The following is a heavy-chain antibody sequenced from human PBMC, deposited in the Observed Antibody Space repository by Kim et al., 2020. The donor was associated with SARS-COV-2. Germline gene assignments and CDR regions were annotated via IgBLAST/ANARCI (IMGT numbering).Heavy chain of an antibody. CDR3: ARNYDSSGYYPLDY. D-gene: IGHD3-22*01. Sequence: SETLSLTCTVSNDSISGYYWSWIRQPPGKGLEWIGYIYYSGSTNYNPSLKSRVTMSVDTSKNQFSLKLSSVTAADTAIYYCARNYDSSGYYPLDYWGQGTLVTVSS. V-gene: IGHV4-59*01. J-gene: IGHJ4*02. CDR2: IYYSGST. CDR1: NDSISGYY.